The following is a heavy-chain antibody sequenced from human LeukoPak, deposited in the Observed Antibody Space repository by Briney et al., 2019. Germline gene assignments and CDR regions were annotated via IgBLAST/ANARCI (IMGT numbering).Heavy chain of an antibody. Sequence: SETLSLTCADYGGSFCGYYWSWVPQPPGKGLEWIGEINHSGSTNYNTSLKSRVTISADTSKNQFSLKMSSVTDAETAVYYCARGRGAVAGTRGGRARHFDYWGQGTLVTVSS. CDR2: INHSGST. D-gene: IGHD6-19*01. CDR1: GGSFCGYY. J-gene: IGHJ4*02. V-gene: IGHV4-34*01. CDR3: ARGRGAVAGTRGGRARHFDY.